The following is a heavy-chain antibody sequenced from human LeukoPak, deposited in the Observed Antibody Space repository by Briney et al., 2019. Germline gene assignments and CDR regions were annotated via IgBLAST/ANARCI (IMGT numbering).Heavy chain of an antibody. J-gene: IGHJ4*02. CDR2: IKGDRSEK. Sequence: GGSLRLSCAASGFTFNVYWMAWVRQAPGKGLEWVANIKGDRSEKNYVDSVKGRFTISRDNAKNSLYLQMNSLRAEDTAVYYCAAGREWGDYWGQGILVTVSS. V-gene: IGHV3-7*05. D-gene: IGHD6-6*01. CDR3: AAGREWGDY. CDR1: GFTFNVYW.